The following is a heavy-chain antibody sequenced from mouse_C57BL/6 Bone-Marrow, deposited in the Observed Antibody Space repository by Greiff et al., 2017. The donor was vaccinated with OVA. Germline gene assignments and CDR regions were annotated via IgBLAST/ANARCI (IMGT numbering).Heavy chain of an antibody. J-gene: IGHJ1*03. CDR1: GYTFTTYP. CDR3: AIYYFYSNWYFDV. D-gene: IGHD1-1*01. Sequence: VQGVESGAELVKPGASVKMSCKASGYTFTTYPIEWMKQNHGKSLEWIGNFHPYNDDTKYNEKFKGKATLTVEKSSSTVYLELSRLTSDDSAVYYCAIYYFYSNWYFDVWGTGTTVTVSS. V-gene: IGHV1-47*01. CDR2: FHPYNDDT.